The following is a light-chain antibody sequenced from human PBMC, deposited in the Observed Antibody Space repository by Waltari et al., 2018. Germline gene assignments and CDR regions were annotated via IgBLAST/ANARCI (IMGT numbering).Light chain of an antibody. J-gene: IGLJ2*01. CDR3: SSYTTDSVVI. Sequence: QSALSQPASVSGSPGQSITISCTGTSSDVGAYKYVPWYQQHPGRDPKLIIYDVTKRPSGVSSRLSGSRSGNTASLTISGLQAEDEADYYCSSYTTDSVVIFGGGTEVTVL. CDR2: DVT. V-gene: IGLV2-14*03. CDR1: SSDVGAYKY.